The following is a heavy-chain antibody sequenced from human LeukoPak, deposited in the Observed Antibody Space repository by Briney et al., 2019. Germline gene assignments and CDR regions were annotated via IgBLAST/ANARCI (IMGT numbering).Heavy chain of an antibody. D-gene: IGHD3-16*01. J-gene: IGHJ3*02. CDR1: GFTVTGNY. V-gene: IGHV3-53*01. CDR3: YGIRLRDGFDI. Sequence: GGSLRLSCAASGFTVTGNYMGRVRQAPGKGLEWVSVIYSGGFTSYADSVKGPFTISRDSSKNTLYLQMNSLRAEDTAVYYCYGIRLRDGFDIWGQRTMVIVSS. CDR2: IYSGGFT.